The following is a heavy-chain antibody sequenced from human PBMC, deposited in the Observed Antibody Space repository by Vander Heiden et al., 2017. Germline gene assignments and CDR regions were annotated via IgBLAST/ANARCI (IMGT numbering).Heavy chain of an antibody. CDR3: ARHTGWSPAFDI. CDR2: IYYSGST. CDR1: GGSISNYY. Sequence: QVQLQESGPGLVKPSETLSLTCTASGGSISNYYWSWIRQSPGRGLEWIGYIYYSGSTNYNPSLKSRVTISVDTSKNQFSLRLSSVTAADTAVFYCARHTGWSPAFDIWGQGTMVTVSS. J-gene: IGHJ3*02. V-gene: IGHV4-59*08. D-gene: IGHD2-15*01.